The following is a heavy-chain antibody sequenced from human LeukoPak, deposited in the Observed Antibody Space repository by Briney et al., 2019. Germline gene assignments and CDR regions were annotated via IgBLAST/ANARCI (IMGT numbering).Heavy chain of an antibody. V-gene: IGHV4-39*07. CDR2: IYYSGST. CDR1: GGSISSSSYY. CDR3: ARAPPDRSSAGYYFDY. D-gene: IGHD6-6*01. Sequence: SETLSLTCTVSGGSISSSSYYWGWVRQPPGKGLEWIGSIYYSGSTYYNPSLKSRVTISVDTSKNQFSLKLSSVTAADTAVYYCARAPPDRSSAGYYFDYWGQGTLVTVSS. J-gene: IGHJ4*02.